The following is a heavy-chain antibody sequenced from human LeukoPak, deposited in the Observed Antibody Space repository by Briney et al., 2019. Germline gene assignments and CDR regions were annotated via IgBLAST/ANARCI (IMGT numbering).Heavy chain of an antibody. CDR2: ISAYNGNT. CDR3: ARVVQVGYYYDSSGSQRFDP. CDR1: GYTFTSYG. D-gene: IGHD3-22*01. V-gene: IGHV1-18*01. Sequence: ASVKVSCKASGYTFTSYGISWVRQAPGQGLEWMGWISAYNGNTNYAQKLQGRVTMTTDTSTSTAYMELRSLRSEDTAVYYCARVVQVGYYYDSSGSQRFDPWGQGTLVTVSS. J-gene: IGHJ5*02.